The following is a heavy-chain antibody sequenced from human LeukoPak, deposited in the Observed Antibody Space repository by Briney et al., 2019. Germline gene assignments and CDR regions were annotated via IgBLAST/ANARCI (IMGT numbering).Heavy chain of an antibody. D-gene: IGHD6-13*01. Sequence: GESLQISCQGFGSRFTSYWIGWVRQMPGKGLEWMGVIYPGDLGDRYNPSFQGQVTISVDKSINTAYLQWVSLRASDSAMYYCACRDLTSTWSFPWGQGTLVTVSS. V-gene: IGHV5-51*01. CDR3: ACRDLTSTWSFP. CDR2: IYPGDLGD. J-gene: IGHJ5*02. CDR1: GSRFTSYW.